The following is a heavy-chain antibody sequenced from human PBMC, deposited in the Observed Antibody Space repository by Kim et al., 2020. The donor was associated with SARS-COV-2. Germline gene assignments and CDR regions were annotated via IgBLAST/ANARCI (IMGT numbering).Heavy chain of an antibody. V-gene: IGHV4-59*01. CDR1: GGSISNYY. J-gene: IGHJ5*02. D-gene: IGHD3-22*01. Sequence: SETLSLTCTVSGGSISNYYWSWFRQPPGKGLEWIGYIYYTGNSNYNPSLESRVTISVDTSKNQFSLQLSSVTAADTAVYYCARRDSNGYYCPLGQGTLVT. CDR3: ARRDSNGYYCP. CDR2: IYYTGNS.